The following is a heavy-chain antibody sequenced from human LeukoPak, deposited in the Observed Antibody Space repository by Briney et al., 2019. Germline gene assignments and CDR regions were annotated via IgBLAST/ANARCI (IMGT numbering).Heavy chain of an antibody. D-gene: IGHD4-17*01. CDR2: IVLGSGNT. CDR3: ARRSPRRGDYRLRYYYYYMDV. V-gene: IGHV1-58*02. J-gene: IGHJ6*03. Sequence: ASVKVSCKASGFTFITSAMQWVRQARGQRLEWIGWIVLGSGNTNYAQNFQERVTITRDMSTNTAYMELSSLRSEDTAVYYCARRSPRRGDYRLRYYYYYMDVWGKGTTVTISS. CDR1: GFTFITSA.